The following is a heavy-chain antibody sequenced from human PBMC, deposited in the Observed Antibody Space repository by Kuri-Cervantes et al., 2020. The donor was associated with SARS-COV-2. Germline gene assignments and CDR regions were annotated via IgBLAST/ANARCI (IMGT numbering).Heavy chain of an antibody. CDR2: ISSSSSYI. J-gene: IGHJ6*02. CDR1: GFTVSSNY. Sequence: GESLKISCAASGFTVSSNYMSWVRQAPGKGLEWVSSISSSSSYIYYADSVKGRFTISRDNAKNSLYLQMNSLRAEDTAVYYCASGTAMVTASYYYGMDVWGQGTTVTVSS. D-gene: IGHD5-18*01. CDR3: ASGTAMVTASYYYGMDV. V-gene: IGHV3-21*01.